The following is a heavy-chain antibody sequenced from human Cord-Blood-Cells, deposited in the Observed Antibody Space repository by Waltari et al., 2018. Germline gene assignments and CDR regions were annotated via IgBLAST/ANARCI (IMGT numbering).Heavy chain of an antibody. D-gene: IGHD5-12*01. CDR1: GFTFSSYE. CDR2: ISSSGGTI. Sequence: EVQLVESGGGLVQPGGSLRLSCAASGFTFSSYETSWVRQAPGKGLEWVSYISSSGGTIYYADSVKSRFTISRDNAKNSLYLQMSSLRADDTAVCYCARAEANDYWGQGTLVTVSS. CDR3: ARAEANDY. J-gene: IGHJ4*02. V-gene: IGHV3-48*03.